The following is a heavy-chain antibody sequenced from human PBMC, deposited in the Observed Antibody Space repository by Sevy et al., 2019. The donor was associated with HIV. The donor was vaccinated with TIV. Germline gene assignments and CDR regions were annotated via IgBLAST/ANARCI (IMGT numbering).Heavy chain of an antibody. D-gene: IGHD1-26*01. J-gene: IGHJ4*02. Sequence: SETLSLTCTVSGGSITSLYWNWIRQPPGKGLEWIANIYYHGNINYNPSLKSPVTLSLVPSKNQFSLRLSSVTAAYTAMYYCAGENAWGRGYSWGQGTLVTVSS. CDR3: AGENAWGRGYS. CDR1: GGSITSLY. CDR2: IYYHGNI. V-gene: IGHV4-59*11.